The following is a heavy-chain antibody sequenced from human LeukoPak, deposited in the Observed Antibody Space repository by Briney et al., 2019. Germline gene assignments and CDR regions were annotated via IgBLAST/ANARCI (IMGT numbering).Heavy chain of an antibody. CDR3: VRPSRGNAYERYFDY. Sequence: GGSLRLSCSASGLTFSNYAMHWVRQAPGKGLEYVSAITSNGDSTFYADSVRGRFTISRDNSKNTLYLQMSSLRGEDTAMYYCVRPSRGNAYERYFDYWGQGTLVTVSS. V-gene: IGHV3-64D*09. CDR2: ITSNGDST. D-gene: IGHD5-12*01. J-gene: IGHJ4*02. CDR1: GLTFSNYA.